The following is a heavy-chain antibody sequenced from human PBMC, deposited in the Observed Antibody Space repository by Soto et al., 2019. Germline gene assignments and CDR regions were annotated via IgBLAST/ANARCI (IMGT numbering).Heavy chain of an antibody. V-gene: IGHV5-51*01. CDR2: IYPGDSDT. CDR1: GYSFTSYW. CDR3: ARTSAAAKYYYCMDV. J-gene: IGHJ6*02. Sequence: PGESLKISCKGSGYSFTSYWIGWVRQMPGKGLEWMGIIYPGDSDTRYSPSFQGQVTISADKSISTAYLQWSSLKASDTAMYYCARTSAAAKYYYCMDVWGQGTTVTVSS. D-gene: IGHD2-2*01.